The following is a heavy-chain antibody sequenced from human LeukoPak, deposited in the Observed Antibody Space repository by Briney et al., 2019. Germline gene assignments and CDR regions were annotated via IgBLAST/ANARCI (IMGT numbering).Heavy chain of an antibody. CDR3: ARQRGDNAENFDY. J-gene: IGHJ4*02. Sequence: PGESLKISCKGSGYSFTSHYIGWVRQMPGKGLEWMGIIYPDDSNTRYSPSFRGQVTISADKSISTAYLQWSSLKASDTAMYYCARQRGDNAENFDYWGQGTLVTVSS. CDR1: GYSFTSHY. CDR2: IYPDDSNT. V-gene: IGHV5-51*01. D-gene: IGHD2-21*02.